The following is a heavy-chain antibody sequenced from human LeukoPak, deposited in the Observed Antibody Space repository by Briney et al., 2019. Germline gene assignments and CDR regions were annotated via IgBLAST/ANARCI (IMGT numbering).Heavy chain of an antibody. CDR1: GFTVSSNY. D-gene: IGHD3-22*01. CDR2: IYSGGST. J-gene: IGHJ6*03. CDR3: ARGGYDSSGYYYYYYMDV. Sequence: GGSLRLSCAASGFTVSSNYMSWVRQAPGKGLEWVSVIYSGGSTYYADSVKGRFTISRDNSKNTLYLQMNSLRAEDTAVYYCARGGYDSSGYYYYYYMDVWGKGTTVTVSS. V-gene: IGHV3-53*01.